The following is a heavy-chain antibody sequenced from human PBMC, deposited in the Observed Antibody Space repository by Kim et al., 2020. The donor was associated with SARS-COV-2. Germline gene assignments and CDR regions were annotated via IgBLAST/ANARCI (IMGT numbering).Heavy chain of an antibody. V-gene: IGHV4-59*01. CDR2: IYYSGST. Sequence: SETLSLTCTVSGGSISSYYWSWIRQPPGKGLEWIGYIYYSGSTNYNPSLKSRVTISVDTSKNQFSLKLSSVTAAGTAVYYCARVALGFWSGYPRDWFDPWGQGTLVTVSS. J-gene: IGHJ5*02. D-gene: IGHD3-3*01. CDR3: ARVALGFWSGYPRDWFDP. CDR1: GGSISSYY.